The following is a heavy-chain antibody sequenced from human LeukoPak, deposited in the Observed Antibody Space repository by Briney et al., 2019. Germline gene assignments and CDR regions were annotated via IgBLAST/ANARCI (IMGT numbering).Heavy chain of an antibody. D-gene: IGHD4-23*01. V-gene: IGHV3-64*01. J-gene: IGHJ2*01. CDR2: ISSNGGST. CDR1: GFTFSSYA. CDR3: ARDLGGPDWYFDL. Sequence: GGSLRLSCAASGFTFSSYAMHWLRQAPGKGLEYVSAISSNGGSTYYANSVKGRFTISRDNSKNTLYLQMGSLRAEDMAVYYCARDLGGPDWYFDLWGRGTLVTVSS.